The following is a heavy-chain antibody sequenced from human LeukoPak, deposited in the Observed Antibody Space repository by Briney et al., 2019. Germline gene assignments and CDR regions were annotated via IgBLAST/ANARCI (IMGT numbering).Heavy chain of an antibody. Sequence: PSETLSLTCAVYGGSFSGYYWSWIRQPPGKGLEWNGEINHSGSTNYNPSLKSRVTISVDTSKNQFSLKPSSVTAADTAVYYCARDWGFSSSGWTGFDYWGQGTLVTVSS. CDR3: ARDWGFSSSGWTGFDY. V-gene: IGHV4-34*01. D-gene: IGHD6-19*01. J-gene: IGHJ4*02. CDR1: GGSFSGYY. CDR2: INHSGST.